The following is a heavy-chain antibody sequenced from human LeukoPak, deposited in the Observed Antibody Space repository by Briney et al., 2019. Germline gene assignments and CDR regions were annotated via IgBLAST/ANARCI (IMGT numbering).Heavy chain of an antibody. D-gene: IGHD4-11*01. J-gene: IGHJ4*02. CDR3: ARVQRWGYSNYFDY. CDR1: GFTFDDYG. V-gene: IGHV3-20*04. Sequence: GGPLRLSCAASGFTFDDYGMTWVRQAPGNGLEWVSGINWNADGTGYADSVKGRFTISRDNAKNSLYLQMNSLRAEDTALYYCARVQRWGYSNYFDYWGQGALVTVSS. CDR2: INWNADGT.